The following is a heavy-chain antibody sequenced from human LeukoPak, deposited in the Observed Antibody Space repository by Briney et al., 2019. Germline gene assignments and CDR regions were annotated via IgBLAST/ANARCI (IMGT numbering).Heavy chain of an antibody. D-gene: IGHD4-17*01. CDR2: IYSSGSYI. J-gene: IGHJ4*02. CDR3: ARDRTTVSSPLDY. Sequence: PGGSLRLSCAASGFTFSSYTMNWVRQAPGKGLEWVSSIYSSGSYIYYADSVQGRLTISRDNAKNSLYLQMNSLRAEDTAVYYCARDRTTVSSPLDYWGQGTLVIVSS. V-gene: IGHV3-21*01. CDR1: GFTFSSYT.